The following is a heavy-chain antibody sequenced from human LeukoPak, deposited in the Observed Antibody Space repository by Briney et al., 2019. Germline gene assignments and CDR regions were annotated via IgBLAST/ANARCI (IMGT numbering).Heavy chain of an antibody. D-gene: IGHD2-8*01. Sequence: ASVKVSCKASGYTFTSYYMHWVRQAPGQGLEWMGWINPNSGGTNYAQKFQGRVTMTRDTSISTAYMELSRLRSDGTAVYYCATAQIYCTNGVCYSPFDYWGQGTLVTVSS. CDR1: GYTFTSYY. J-gene: IGHJ4*02. CDR3: ATAQIYCTNGVCYSPFDY. CDR2: INPNSGGT. V-gene: IGHV1-2*02.